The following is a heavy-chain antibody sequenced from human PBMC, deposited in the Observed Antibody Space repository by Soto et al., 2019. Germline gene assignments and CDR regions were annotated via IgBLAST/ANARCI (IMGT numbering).Heavy chain of an antibody. D-gene: IGHD1-26*01. Sequence: QVQLQESGPGLVKPSQTLSLTCTVSGTTISSGDHYWSRIRQAPGKGLEWIGYMYYTGKTYYNTSLQSRVTLSVETSKNQFSLKMTSVTAADTAMYFCARVYGRGDYFDFWGRGTLVSVSS. J-gene: IGHJ4*02. CDR3: ARVYGRGDYFDF. CDR2: MYYTGKT. CDR1: GTTISSGDHY. V-gene: IGHV4-30-4*01.